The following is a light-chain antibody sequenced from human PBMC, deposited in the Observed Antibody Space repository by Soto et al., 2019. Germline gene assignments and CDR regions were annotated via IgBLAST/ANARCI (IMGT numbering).Light chain of an antibody. CDR3: QHYGTSPPIT. J-gene: IGKJ5*01. CDR2: GTF. Sequence: EIVLTQSPDTLYLSPGETAIFSCRANQSIASNYLNWYQQKPGQAPRLLIYGTFSRATGIPGRFSGSGSGTDFTLTISRLEPEDFAVFYCQHYGTSPPITFGLGTRLEIK. CDR1: QSIASNY. V-gene: IGKV3-20*01.